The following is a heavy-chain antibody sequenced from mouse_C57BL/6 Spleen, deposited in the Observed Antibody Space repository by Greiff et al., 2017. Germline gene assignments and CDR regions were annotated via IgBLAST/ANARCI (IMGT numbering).Heavy chain of an antibody. J-gene: IGHJ4*01. V-gene: IGHV5-12*01. D-gene: IGHD2-5*01. CDR2: ISNGGGST. CDR3: AGPPYSKDAMDY. CDR1: GFTFSDYY. Sequence: EVKLVESGGGLVQPGGSLKLSCAASGFTFSDYYMYWVRQTPEKRLEWVAYISNGGGSTYYPDTVKGRFTISRDNAKNTLYLQMSRLKSEDTAMYYCAGPPYSKDAMDYWGQGTSVTVSS.